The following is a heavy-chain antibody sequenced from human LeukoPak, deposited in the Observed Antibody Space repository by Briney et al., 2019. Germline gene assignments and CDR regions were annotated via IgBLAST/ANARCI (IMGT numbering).Heavy chain of an antibody. CDR3: ARSIFGLPNWFDP. CDR2: IKEDGSEK. J-gene: IGHJ5*02. D-gene: IGHD3/OR15-3a*01. Sequence: GGSLRLSCSASGFTFSTFWMTWVRQAPGKGLEWVANIKEDGSEKYYVDSVKGRFTISRDNAKNSLYLQMNSLTVEDTAVYYCARSIFGLPNWFDPWGQGTLVTVSS. CDR1: GFTFSTFW. V-gene: IGHV3-7*01.